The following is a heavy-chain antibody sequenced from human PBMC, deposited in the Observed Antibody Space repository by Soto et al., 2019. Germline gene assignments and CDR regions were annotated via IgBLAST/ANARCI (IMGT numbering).Heavy chain of an antibody. J-gene: IGHJ6*02. Sequence: PSETLSLTCTVSGGSIISGGHYWTWVRQHPGKGLEWMGYIYYTGSTSYNPSLKSRVTISVDTSKNQFPLKLSSVTAADTAVYYCGRENYDSSGYYTWHYYGMDVWGQGTTVTVSS. V-gene: IGHV4-61*08. CDR3: GRENYDSSGYYTWHYYGMDV. D-gene: IGHD3-22*01. CDR2: IYYTGST. CDR1: GGSIISGGHY.